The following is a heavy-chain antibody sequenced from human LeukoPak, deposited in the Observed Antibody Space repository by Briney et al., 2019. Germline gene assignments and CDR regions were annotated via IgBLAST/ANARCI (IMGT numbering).Heavy chain of an antibody. J-gene: IGHJ4*02. CDR2: VSADGRTQ. CDR1: GFTFRTYS. CDR3: AREFGHNRWYFDY. V-gene: IGHV3-30*03. D-gene: IGHD5-24*01. Sequence: PGGSLRLSCAASGFTFRTYSIHWVRQAPGKGLEWVTVVSADGRTQLYSDSVKGRFTVSRDNSLYTLHLQMNSLKTEDTAVYYCAREFGHNRWYFDYWGQGALVTVSS.